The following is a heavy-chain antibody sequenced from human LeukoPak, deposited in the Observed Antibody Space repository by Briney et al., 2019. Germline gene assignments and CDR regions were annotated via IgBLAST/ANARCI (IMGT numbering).Heavy chain of an antibody. J-gene: IGHJ4*02. D-gene: IGHD6-6*01. Sequence: GESLKISCKGSGYSFSRHWIGWVRQMPGKGLEWMGIIYPGDSDTRYSPSFQGQVTFSADKSISTAYLQWSSLKVSDTAMYYCATMRDSSSSGYFDYWGQGTLVTVSS. CDR2: IYPGDSDT. CDR1: GYSFSRHW. CDR3: ATMRDSSSSGYFDY. V-gene: IGHV5-51*01.